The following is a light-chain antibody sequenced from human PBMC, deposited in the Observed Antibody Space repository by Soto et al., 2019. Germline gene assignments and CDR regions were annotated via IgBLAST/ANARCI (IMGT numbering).Light chain of an antibody. CDR1: QSVSSY. CDR3: QQRSNWPLY. J-gene: IGKJ4*01. V-gene: IGKV3-11*01. Sequence: EIVLTQSPATLSLSPGERATLSCRASQSVSSYLAWYQQKPGQAPRLLIYDASNRATGIPARFSGSGSGTDFTLTISSLEPEDFAVYYCQQRSNWPLYLGGGKKVEIK. CDR2: DAS.